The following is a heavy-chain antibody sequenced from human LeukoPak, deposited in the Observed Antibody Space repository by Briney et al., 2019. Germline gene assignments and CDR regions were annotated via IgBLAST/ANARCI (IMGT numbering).Heavy chain of an antibody. D-gene: IGHD3-22*01. V-gene: IGHV1-58*02. CDR1: GFTFTSSA. CDR3: ASGSSGYTPIDY. Sequence: SVRVSCKASGFTFTSSAMQWVRQARGQRLEWIGWIVVGSGNTNYAQKFQERVTITRDMSTSTAYMELSSLRSEDTAVYYCASGSSGYTPIDYWGQGTLVTVTS. J-gene: IGHJ4*02. CDR2: IVVGSGNT.